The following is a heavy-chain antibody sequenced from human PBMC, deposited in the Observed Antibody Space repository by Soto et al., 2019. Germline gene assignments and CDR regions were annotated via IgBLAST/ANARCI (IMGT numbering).Heavy chain of an antibody. CDR1: GGSISSYF. CDR3: ARDLAAVPRSFDY. V-gene: IGHV4-59*01. CDR2: VYYTGTT. D-gene: IGHD6-13*01. Sequence: ETLSLTCTVSGGSISSYFYIWVRQPPGKGLEWIGSVYYTGTTDYNPSLKSRVTISVDTSKTQFSLNLRSVTAADTAVYYCARDLAAVPRSFDYWGRGTLVTVSS. J-gene: IGHJ4*02.